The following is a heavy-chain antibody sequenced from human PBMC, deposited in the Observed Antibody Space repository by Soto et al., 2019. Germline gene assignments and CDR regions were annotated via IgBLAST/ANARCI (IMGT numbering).Heavy chain of an antibody. J-gene: IGHJ5*02. CDR2: ISTYNGNT. CDR1: GYPFTTYG. CDR3: ARVMTTFGVVSKGPYH. V-gene: IGHV1-18*04. Sequence: QVQLVQSGDEVKKPGASVKVSCKASGYPFTTYGITWVRQAPGQGLEWMGWISTYNGNTNYAQSLQGRVTMTRETSSTTAYMELRSLRSDDTAVYYCARVMTTFGVVSKGPYHWGQGTLVTVSS. D-gene: IGHD3-3*01.